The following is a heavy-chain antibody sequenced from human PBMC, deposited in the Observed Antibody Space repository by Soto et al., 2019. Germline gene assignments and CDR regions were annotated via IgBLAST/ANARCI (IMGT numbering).Heavy chain of an antibody. CDR2: INAGNGNT. Sequence: ASVKVSCKASGYTFTDHAIHWVRQVPGQRLEWMGWINAGNGNTKYSQKFQGRVTITRDTSASTAYMELSSLRYEDTAVYYCAIAPGSGGMDVWGQGTTVTVSS. CDR1: GYTFTDHA. V-gene: IGHV1-3*01. CDR3: AIAPGSGGMDV. D-gene: IGHD3-10*01. J-gene: IGHJ6*02.